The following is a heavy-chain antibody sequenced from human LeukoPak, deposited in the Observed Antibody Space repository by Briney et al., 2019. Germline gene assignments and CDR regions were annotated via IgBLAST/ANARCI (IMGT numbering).Heavy chain of an antibody. J-gene: IGHJ3*02. CDR3: ARDLGLYSSGWLGTDI. V-gene: IGHV1-18*01. CDR2: ISAYNGNT. D-gene: IGHD6-19*01. CDR1: GYTFTSYG. Sequence: ASVKVSCKASGYTFTSYGISWVRQAPGQGLEWMGWISAYNGNTNYAQKLQGRVTVTTDTSTSTAYMELRSLRSDDTAVYYCARDLGLYSSGWLGTDIWGQGTMVTVSS.